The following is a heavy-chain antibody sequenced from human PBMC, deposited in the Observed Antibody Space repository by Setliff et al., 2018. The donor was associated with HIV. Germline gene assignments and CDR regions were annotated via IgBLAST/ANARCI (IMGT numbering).Heavy chain of an antibody. CDR2: IYTSGST. V-gene: IGHV4-61*02. J-gene: IGHJ4*02. CDR3: ARHGSGGYYALDY. D-gene: IGHD3-22*01. CDR1: GGSISSGSYY. Sequence: SETLSLTCTVSGGSISSGSYYWNWIRQPAGKGLEWIGRIYTSGSTNYNPSLKSRVTISVDTSKNQFSLRLRSVTAADTAVYYCARHGSGGYYALDYWGQGTLVTVSS.